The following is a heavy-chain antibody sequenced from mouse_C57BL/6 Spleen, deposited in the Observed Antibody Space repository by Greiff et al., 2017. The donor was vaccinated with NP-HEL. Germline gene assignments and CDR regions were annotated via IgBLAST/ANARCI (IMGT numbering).Heavy chain of an antibody. CDR1: GYAFSSYW. CDR2: IYPGDGDT. V-gene: IGHV1-80*01. J-gene: IGHJ3*01. CDR3: ARDHYGYDGWFAY. D-gene: IGHD2-2*01. Sequence: QVQLQQSGAELVKPGASVKISCKASGYAFSSYWMNWVKQRPGKGLEWIGQIYPGDGDTNYNGKFKGQATLTADKSSSTAYMQLSSLTSEDSAVYFCARDHYGYDGWFAYWGQGTLVTVSA.